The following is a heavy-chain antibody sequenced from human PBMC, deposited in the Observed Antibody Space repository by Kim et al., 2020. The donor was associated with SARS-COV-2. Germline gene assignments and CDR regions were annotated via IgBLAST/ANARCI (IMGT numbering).Heavy chain of an antibody. CDR3: ARVHWNGPGDASRAFDI. Sequence: SETLSLTCTVSGGSISSGGYYWSWIRQHPGKGLEWIGYIYYSGSTYYNPSLKSRVTISVDTSKNQFSLKLSSVTAADTAVYYCARVHWNGPGDASRAFDIWGQGTMVTVSS. V-gene: IGHV4-31*03. CDR2: IYYSGST. D-gene: IGHD1-1*01. CDR1: GGSISSGGYY. J-gene: IGHJ3*02.